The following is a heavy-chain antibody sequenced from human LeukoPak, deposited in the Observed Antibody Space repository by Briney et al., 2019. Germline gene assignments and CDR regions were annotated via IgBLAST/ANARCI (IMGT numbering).Heavy chain of an antibody. CDR3: ARVGYGSGSYYFDY. CDR2: IKQGGSEK. D-gene: IGHD3-10*01. V-gene: IGHV3-7*03. CDR1: GFTFSSYW. Sequence: GGSLRLSCAASGFTFSSYWISWVRQAPGKGLEWVANIKQGGSEKYYVDSVKGRFTISRDNAKNSLYLQMNSLRAEDTAVYYCARVGYGSGSYYFDYWGQGTLVTVSS. J-gene: IGHJ4*02.